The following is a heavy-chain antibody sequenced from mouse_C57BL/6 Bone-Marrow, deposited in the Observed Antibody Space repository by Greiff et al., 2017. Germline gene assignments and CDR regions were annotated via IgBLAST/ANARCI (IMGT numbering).Heavy chain of an antibody. CDR1: GYTFTDHT. CDR3: ARWTIGYDEGYYFDY. D-gene: IGHD2-2*01. CDR2: IYPRDGST. V-gene: IGHV1-78*01. Sequence: QVQLQQSDAELVKPGASVKISCKVSGYTFTDHTIHWMKQRPEQGLEWIGYIYPRDGSTKYNEKFKGKATLTADKSSSTAYMQLKSLTSEDSAVYFCARWTIGYDEGYYFDYWGQGTTLTVSS. J-gene: IGHJ2*01.